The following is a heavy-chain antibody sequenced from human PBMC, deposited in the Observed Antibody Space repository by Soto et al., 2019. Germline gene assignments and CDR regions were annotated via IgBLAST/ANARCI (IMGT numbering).Heavy chain of an antibody. D-gene: IGHD2-15*01. CDR3: AKVVGKNWFDP. V-gene: IGHV4-59*01. Sequence: SETLSLTCSISGGSISGYYWSWIRQSPGKGLEWIGYIYYTGNTYYNPSFKSRVTISVDTSKNQFSLNLSSVTAADTAVYYYAKVVGKNWFDPWGQGTLVTVSS. CDR2: IYYTGNT. CDR1: GGSISGYY. J-gene: IGHJ5*02.